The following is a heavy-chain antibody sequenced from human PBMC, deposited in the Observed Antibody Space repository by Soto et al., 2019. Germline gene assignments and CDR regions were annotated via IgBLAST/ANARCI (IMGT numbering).Heavy chain of an antibody. J-gene: IGHJ4*02. Sequence: PSETLSLTCAVSGYSISSGYYWGWIRQPPGKGLEWIGSIYHSGSTYYNPSLKSRVTISVDTSKNQFSLKLSSVTAADTAVYYCASLNARYDSSGPLVRWRQGTLVTASS. CDR3: ASLNARYDSSGPLVR. V-gene: IGHV4-38-2*01. D-gene: IGHD3-22*01. CDR1: GYSISSGYY. CDR2: IYHSGST.